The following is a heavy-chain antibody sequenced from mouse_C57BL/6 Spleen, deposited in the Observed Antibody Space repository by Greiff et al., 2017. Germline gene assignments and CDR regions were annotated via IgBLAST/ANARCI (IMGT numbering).Heavy chain of an antibody. V-gene: IGHV1-15*01. CDR1: GYTFTDYE. CDR3: TRGGLGREGD. Sequence: QVQLQQSGAELVRPGASVTLSCKASGYTFTDYEMHWVKQTPVHGLEWIGAIDPETGGTAYNQKFKGKAILTADKSSSTAYMELRSLTSEDSAVYYCTRGGLGREGDWGQGTTLTVSS. J-gene: IGHJ2*01. CDR2: IDPETGGT. D-gene: IGHD4-1*01.